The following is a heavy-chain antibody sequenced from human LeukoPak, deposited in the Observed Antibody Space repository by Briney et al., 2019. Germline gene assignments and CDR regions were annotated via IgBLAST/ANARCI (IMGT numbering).Heavy chain of an antibody. J-gene: IGHJ4*02. V-gene: IGHV4-30-4*01. D-gene: IGHD5-18*01. CDR2: IYYSGST. CDR1: GGSISSGDYY. Sequence: SETLSLTCTVSGGSISSGDYYWSWIRQPPGKGLEWIGYIYYSGSTYYNPSLKSRVTISVDTSKNQFSLKLSSVTAADTAVYYCARAGGYSYECDYWGQGTLVTVSS. CDR3: ARAGGYSYECDY.